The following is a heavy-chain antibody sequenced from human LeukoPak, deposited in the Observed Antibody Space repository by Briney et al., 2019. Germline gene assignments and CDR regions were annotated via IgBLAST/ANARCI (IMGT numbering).Heavy chain of an antibody. J-gene: IGHJ4*02. V-gene: IGHV3-23*01. CDR2: ISGSGDST. Sequence: GGSPRLSCAASEFTFRSYAMQWVRQAPGKGLEWVSGISGSGDSTFYADSVKGRFTISRDNAKNTLYLQMNSLRAEDMAVYYCARGTVTHYFDYWGQGALVTVSS. D-gene: IGHD4-11*01. CDR1: EFTFRSYA. CDR3: ARGTVTHYFDY.